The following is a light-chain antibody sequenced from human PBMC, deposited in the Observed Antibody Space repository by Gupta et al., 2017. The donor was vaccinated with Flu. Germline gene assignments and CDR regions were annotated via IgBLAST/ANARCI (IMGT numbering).Light chain of an antibody. Sequence: SALTQPPSASGSLGQSVTISCIGTRDDVGTYNFVSWFQHPPGKAPRLIIYDVNKRPSGVPDRFSGSKSGNTASLTVSGLQAEEEADYYCDSYAGNNKRVFGTGTKVTVL. V-gene: IGLV2-8*01. J-gene: IGLJ1*01. CDR1: RDDVGTYNF. CDR3: DSYAGNNKRV. CDR2: DVN.